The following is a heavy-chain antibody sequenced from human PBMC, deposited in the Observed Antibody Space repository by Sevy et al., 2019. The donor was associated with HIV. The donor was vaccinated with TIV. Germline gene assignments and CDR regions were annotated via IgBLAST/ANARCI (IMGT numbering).Heavy chain of an antibody. Sequence: VGSLRLSCAASGFTFSSYSMNWVRQAPGKGLEWVSSISSSSSYIYYADSVKGRFTISRDNAKNSLYLQMNSLRAEDTAVYYCARGVRDFWSGYPDYWGQGTLVTVSS. CDR1: GFTFSSYS. J-gene: IGHJ4*02. CDR3: ARGVRDFWSGYPDY. D-gene: IGHD3-3*01. V-gene: IGHV3-21*01. CDR2: ISSSSSYI.